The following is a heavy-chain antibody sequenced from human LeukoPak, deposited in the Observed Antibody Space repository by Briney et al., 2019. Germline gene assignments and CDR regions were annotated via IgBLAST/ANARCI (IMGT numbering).Heavy chain of an antibody. V-gene: IGHV3-11*06. J-gene: IGHJ4*02. D-gene: IGHD1-7*01. CDR3: VKDDGNYGIDD. CDR2: ISSTGSYT. Sequence: GGSLRLSCEASGFTLSVYYMSWFRQAPGKGLEWIGYISSTGSYTTYADSVRGRFTISRDNAKSTLYLQMNSLRAEDTAVYFCVKDDGNYGIDDWGQGTLVTVSS. CDR1: GFTLSVYY.